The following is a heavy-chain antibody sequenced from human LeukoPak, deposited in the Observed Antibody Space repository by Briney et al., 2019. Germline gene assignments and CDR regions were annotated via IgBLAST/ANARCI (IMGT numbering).Heavy chain of an antibody. CDR2: IISITIYF. Sequence: SCAXXXFXXXXYSMNWVRQAPGKGVEWVXXIISITIYFFSSASVNGRFTISRHNAKHSLYLQMNSLRAEDTAVYYCARAGGAVAGLYYFDYWGQGTLVTVSS. V-gene: IGHV3-21*01. D-gene: IGHD6-19*01. CDR1: XFXXXXYS. J-gene: IGHJ4*02. CDR3: ARAGGAVAGLYYFDY.